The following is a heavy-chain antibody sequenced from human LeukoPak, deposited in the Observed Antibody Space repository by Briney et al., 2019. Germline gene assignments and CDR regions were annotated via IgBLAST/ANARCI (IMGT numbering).Heavy chain of an antibody. J-gene: IGHJ4*02. V-gene: IGHV3-30*03. CDR1: GFTFSSYG. CDR3: AGSIGVRGAPFDY. D-gene: IGHD3-10*01. Sequence: GGSLRLSCAASGFTFSSYGMHWVRQAPGKGLEWVAVISYDGSNKYYADSVKGRFTISRDNSKNTLYLQMNSLRAEDTAVYYCAGSIGVRGAPFDYWGQGTLVTVSS. CDR2: ISYDGSNK.